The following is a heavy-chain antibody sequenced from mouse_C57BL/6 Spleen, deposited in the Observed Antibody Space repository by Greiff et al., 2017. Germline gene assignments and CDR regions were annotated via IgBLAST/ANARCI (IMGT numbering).Heavy chain of an antibody. CDR1: GYTFTSYW. Sequence: QVQLQQPGAELVKPGASVKLSCKASGYTFTSYWMHWVKQRPGQGLEWIGMIHPNSGSTNYNEKFKSKATLTVDKSSSTAYMQLISLTSEDSAVYCWARERVGLYFDYWGQGTTLTVSS. V-gene: IGHV1-64*01. CDR2: IHPNSGST. CDR3: ARERVGLYFDY. D-gene: IGHD4-1*01. J-gene: IGHJ2*01.